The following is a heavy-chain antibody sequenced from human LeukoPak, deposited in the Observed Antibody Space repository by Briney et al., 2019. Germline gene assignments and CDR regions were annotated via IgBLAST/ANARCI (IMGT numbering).Heavy chain of an antibody. D-gene: IGHD5-12*01. CDR1: GGSISSSDYY. CDR3: ARGLTRGYTYGGCFDH. CDR2: RST. J-gene: IGHJ5*02. V-gene: IGHV4-39*01. Sequence: SETLSLTCTVSGGSISSSDYYWGWIRQPPGKGLEWIASRSTYYSPSLKSGATISVDTSKNQFSLKLRSVTATDTAVYYCARGLTRGYTYGGCFDHWGQGTLVTVSS.